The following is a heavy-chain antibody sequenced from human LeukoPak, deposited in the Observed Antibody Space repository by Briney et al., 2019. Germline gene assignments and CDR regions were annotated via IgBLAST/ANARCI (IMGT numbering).Heavy chain of an antibody. CDR2: ISGSGGST. Sequence: GGSLRLSCAASGFTFSSYAMSWVRQAPGKELEWVSAISGSGGSTYYADSVKGRFTISRDNSKNTLYLQMNSLRAEDTAVYYCAKDRNIVVVTAIFDYWGQGTLVTVSS. CDR3: AKDRNIVVVTAIFDY. CDR1: GFTFSSYA. D-gene: IGHD2-21*02. J-gene: IGHJ4*02. V-gene: IGHV3-23*01.